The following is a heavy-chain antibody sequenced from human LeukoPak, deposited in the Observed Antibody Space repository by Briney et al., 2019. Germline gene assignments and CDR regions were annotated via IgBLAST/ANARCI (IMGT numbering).Heavy chain of an antibody. Sequence: GGSLRLSCAASGFTFSSYAMSWVRQAPGKGLEWVSAISGSGGSTYYADSVKGRFTISRDNSKNTLYLQMNSLRAEDTAVYYCAKDLEDTYYYDSSGYWSEYFQHWGQGTLVTVSS. CDR3: AKDLEDTYYYDSSGYWSEYFQH. CDR2: ISGSGGST. CDR1: GFTFSSYA. V-gene: IGHV3-23*01. D-gene: IGHD3-22*01. J-gene: IGHJ1*01.